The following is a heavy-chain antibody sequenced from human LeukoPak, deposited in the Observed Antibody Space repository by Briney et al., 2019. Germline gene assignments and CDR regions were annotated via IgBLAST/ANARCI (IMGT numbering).Heavy chain of an antibody. CDR1: GYTFTSHG. Sequence: GASVKVSCKASGYTFTSHGISWVRQAPGQGLEWMGWISGYNGNTNYAQKLQGRVTMTTDTSTSTAYMELRSLRSDDTAVYYCAVPGIAAAGLPFDYWGQGTLVTVSS. V-gene: IGHV1-18*01. D-gene: IGHD6-13*01. J-gene: IGHJ4*02. CDR3: AVPGIAAAGLPFDY. CDR2: ISGYNGNT.